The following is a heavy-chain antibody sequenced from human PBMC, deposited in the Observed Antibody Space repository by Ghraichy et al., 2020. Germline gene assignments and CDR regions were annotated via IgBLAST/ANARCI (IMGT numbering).Heavy chain of an antibody. Sequence: SETLSLTCTVSGGSISSYYWSWIRQPPGKGLEWIGYIYYSGSTNYNPSLKSRVTISVDTSKNQFSLKLSSVTAADTAVYYCARGYLRGRLAEWGQGTLVTVSS. D-gene: IGHD6-25*01. CDR1: GGSISSYY. V-gene: IGHV4-59*01. CDR3: ARGYLRGRLAE. J-gene: IGHJ4*02. CDR2: IYYSGST.